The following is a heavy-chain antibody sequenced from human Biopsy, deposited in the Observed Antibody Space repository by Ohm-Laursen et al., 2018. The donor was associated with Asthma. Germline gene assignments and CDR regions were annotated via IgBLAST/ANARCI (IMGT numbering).Heavy chain of an antibody. J-gene: IGHJ5*02. CDR3: ARGQKSAGDRWFDP. Sequence: GASVKVSCKASGYTFIGCHIHWMRQAPGQGLEWMGRINPNSGGTNYAQKFQGRVTMTRDTSISTAYMEVSRLRSEDTAVYYCARGQKSAGDRWFDPWGQGTLVTVSS. D-gene: IGHD6-13*01. V-gene: IGHV1-2*06. CDR1: GYTFIGCH. CDR2: INPNSGGT.